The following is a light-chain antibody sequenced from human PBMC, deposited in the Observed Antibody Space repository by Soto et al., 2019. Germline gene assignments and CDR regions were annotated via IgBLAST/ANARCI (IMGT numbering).Light chain of an antibody. CDR3: QSYDSSSVV. CDR2: EDK. J-gene: IGLJ2*01. CDR1: SGSIGSIY. V-gene: IGLV6-57*04. Sequence: NFMLTQPHSVSESPGKTVTISCTRSSGSIGSIYVQWYQQRPGSAPTTVIYEDKQRPSGVPDRFSGSTDGSSNSASLTISGLQTEDEADYYCQSYDSSSVVFGGGTKLTVL.